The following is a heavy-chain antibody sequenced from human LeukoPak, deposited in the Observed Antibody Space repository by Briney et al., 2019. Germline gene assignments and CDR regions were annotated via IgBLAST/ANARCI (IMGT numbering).Heavy chain of an antibody. Sequence: PSETLSLTCAVYGRSFSGYYWSWIRQPPGKGLEWIGEINHSGSTNYNPSLKSRVTISVDTSKNQFSLKLSSVTAADTAVYYCASIEPAYDILTEADYWGQGTLVTVSS. CDR3: ASIEPAYDILTEADY. V-gene: IGHV4-34*01. CDR1: GRSFSGYY. CDR2: INHSGST. D-gene: IGHD3-9*01. J-gene: IGHJ4*02.